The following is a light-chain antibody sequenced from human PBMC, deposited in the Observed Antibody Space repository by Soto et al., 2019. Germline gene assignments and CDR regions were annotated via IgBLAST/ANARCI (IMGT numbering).Light chain of an antibody. J-gene: IGKJ4*01. CDR1: QSVSSY. CDR2: DAS. CDR3: QQRSNWPPLT. V-gene: IGKV3-11*01. Sequence: EIVLTQSPATLSLSPGERATLSCRASQSVSSYLAWSHQKPGQAPRLLLYDASNRATGIPARFSGSGSGTDFTLTISSLEPEDFAVYYCQQRSNWPPLTFGGGTKVEIK.